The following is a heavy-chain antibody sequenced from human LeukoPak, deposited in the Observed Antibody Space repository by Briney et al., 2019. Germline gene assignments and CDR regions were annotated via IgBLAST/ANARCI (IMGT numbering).Heavy chain of an antibody. CDR2: INPSGGST. V-gene: IGHV1-46*01. D-gene: IGHD3-16*02. CDR1: GYTFTSYY. CDR3: ARVAYDYVWGSYRSPFYYFDY. Sequence: ASVKVSCKASGYTFTSYYMHWVRQAPGQGLEWMGIINPSGGSTSYAQKFQGRVTMTRDMSTSTVYMELSSLRSEDTAVYYCARVAYDYVWGSYRSPFYYFDYWGQGTLVTVSS. J-gene: IGHJ4*02.